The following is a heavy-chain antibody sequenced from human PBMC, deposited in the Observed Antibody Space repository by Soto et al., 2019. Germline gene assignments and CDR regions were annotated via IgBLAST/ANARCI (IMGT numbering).Heavy chain of an antibody. CDR3: ASSIAAAASLDP. D-gene: IGHD6-13*01. Sequence: ASVKVSCKASGYTFTSYGISWVRQAPGQGLEWMGWISAYNGNTNYAQKLQGRVTMTTDTSTSTAYMELRSLRSDDTAVYYCASSIAAAASLDPWGQGPLVTVSS. CDR2: ISAYNGNT. V-gene: IGHV1-18*04. CDR1: GYTFTSYG. J-gene: IGHJ5*02.